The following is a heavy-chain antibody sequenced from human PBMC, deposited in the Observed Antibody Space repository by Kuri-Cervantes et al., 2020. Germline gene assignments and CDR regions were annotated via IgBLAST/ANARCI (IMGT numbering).Heavy chain of an antibody. D-gene: IGHD3-22*01. CDR3: ARGNIRYTYYYDRGPLEKNHSDY. CDR1: GYTFTSYG. J-gene: IGHJ4*02. V-gene: IGHV1-18*01. Sequence: ASVKVSCKASGYTFTSYGISWVRQAPGQGLEWMGWISAYNGNTNYAQKLQGRVTMTTDTSTSTAYMELRSLRSDDTAVYYCARGNIRYTYYYDRGPLEKNHSDYWGQGTLVTVSS. CDR2: ISAYNGNT.